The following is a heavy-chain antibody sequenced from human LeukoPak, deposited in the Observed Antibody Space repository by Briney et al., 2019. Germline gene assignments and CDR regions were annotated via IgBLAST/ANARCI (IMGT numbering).Heavy chain of an antibody. Sequence: GASVKVSRKASGYTFTSYYMHWVRQAPGQGLEWMGIINPSGGSTSYAQKFQGRVTMTRDMSTSTVYMELSNLRSEDTVVYYCARSPREMVGYYYYYMDVWGKGTTVTVSS. CDR2: INPSGGST. CDR3: ARSPREMVGYYYYYMDV. V-gene: IGHV1-46*01. CDR1: GYTFTSYY. J-gene: IGHJ6*03. D-gene: IGHD5-24*01.